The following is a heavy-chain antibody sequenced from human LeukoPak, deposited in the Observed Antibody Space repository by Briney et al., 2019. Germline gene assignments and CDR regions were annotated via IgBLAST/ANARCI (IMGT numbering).Heavy chain of an antibody. V-gene: IGHV4-59*01. CDR2: IYYSGST. CDR1: GDSITNYY. Sequence: PSETLSLTCSVSGDSITNYYWTWIRQPPGKGLEWIGYIYYSGSTNYNPSLKSRVTISVDTSKNQFSLKLSSVTAADTAVYYCARRDQVKAAAGTFDAFDIWGQGTMVTVSS. D-gene: IGHD6-13*01. CDR3: ARRDQVKAAAGTFDAFDI. J-gene: IGHJ3*02.